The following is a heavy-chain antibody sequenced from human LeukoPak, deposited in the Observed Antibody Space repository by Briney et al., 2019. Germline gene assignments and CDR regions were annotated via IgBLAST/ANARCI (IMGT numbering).Heavy chain of an antibody. J-gene: IGHJ4*02. CDR3: ARDRDSSGYFDY. D-gene: IGHD3-22*01. V-gene: IGHV4-31*03. CDR1: GGSISCGGYY. CDR2: IYYSGST. Sequence: SETLSLTCIVSGGSISCGGYYWSWIRQHPGKGLEWIGYIYYSGSTYYNPSLKSRVTISVDTSKNQFSLKLSSVTAADTAVYYCARDRDSSGYFDYWGQGTLVTVSS.